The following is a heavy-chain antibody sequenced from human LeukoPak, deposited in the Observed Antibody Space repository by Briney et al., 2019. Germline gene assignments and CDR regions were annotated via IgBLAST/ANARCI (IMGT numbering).Heavy chain of an antibody. V-gene: IGHV3-48*02. CDR1: GFTFSSYS. CDR2: ISSSSSTI. Sequence: GGSLRLSCAASGFTFSSYSMNWVRQTPGKGLEWVSYISSSSSTIYYADSVKGRFTISRDNAKNSLYLQMNSLRDEDTAVYYCARDLDDYVWGSYRYMMDYWGQGTLVTVSS. J-gene: IGHJ4*02. D-gene: IGHD3-16*02. CDR3: ARDLDDYVWGSYRYMMDY.